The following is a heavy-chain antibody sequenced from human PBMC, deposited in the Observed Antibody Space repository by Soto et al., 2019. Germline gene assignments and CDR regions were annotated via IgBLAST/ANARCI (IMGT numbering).Heavy chain of an antibody. CDR3: ARQPVQDRRLCAFDH. CDR2: VYFRGHV. CDR1: GGPLTSRYHY. V-gene: IGHV4-39*01. J-gene: IGHJ4*02. D-gene: IGHD1-1*01. Sequence: SETLSLTCTVSGGPLTSRYHYWGWIRHSPGKGLEWIASVYFRGHVSSNPSLQSRVNMSVDTSKNQFFLTLRSLTATDTGIYFCARQPVQDRRLCAFDHWGQGRLVTVSS.